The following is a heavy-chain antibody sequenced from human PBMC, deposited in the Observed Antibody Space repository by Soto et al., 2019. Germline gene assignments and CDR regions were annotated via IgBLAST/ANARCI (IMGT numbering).Heavy chain of an antibody. J-gene: IGHJ5*02. CDR3: ARDSLAARRGWFDP. V-gene: IGHV1-18*01. Sequence: AAVKLSCKTAGYSFRTYGIKCGRQDHGQGREWMGWISVYNGDTNYAQKPQGRVTLTTDTSPSTAYMDLRSLRYDGAAVYYCARDSLAARRGWFDPWGQGTLVTVPS. CDR1: GYSFRTYG. D-gene: IGHD6-6*01. CDR2: ISVYNGDT.